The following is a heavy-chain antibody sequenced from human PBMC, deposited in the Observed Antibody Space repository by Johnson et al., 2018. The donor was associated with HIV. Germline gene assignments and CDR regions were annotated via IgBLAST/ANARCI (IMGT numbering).Heavy chain of an antibody. CDR1: GFTFSSYA. CDR3: AKERAYIRSFDI. CDR2: ISGSGGST. D-gene: IGHD1-14*01. Sequence: MQLVESGGGLVQPGGSLRLSCAASGFTFSSYAMSWVRQAPGKGLEWVSAISGSGGSTYYADSVKGRFTISRDNSKNTLHLQINSLRAEDTAMYYCAKERAYIRSFDIWGQGTMVTVSS. V-gene: IGHV3-23*04. J-gene: IGHJ3*02.